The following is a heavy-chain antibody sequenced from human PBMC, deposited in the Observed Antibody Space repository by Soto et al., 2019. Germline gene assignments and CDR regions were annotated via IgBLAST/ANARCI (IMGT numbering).Heavy chain of an antibody. D-gene: IGHD6-19*01. CDR2: ISYDGSNK. CDR1: GFTFSSYG. J-gene: IGHJ4*02. V-gene: IGHV3-30*18. CDR3: AKTVSGWNDY. Sequence: QVQLVESGGGVVQPGRSLRLSCAASGFTFSSYGMHWVRQAPGKGLEWVAVISYDGSNKYYADSVKGRFTISRDNSKNTLYLQMNSLRAEDTAVYYCAKTVSGWNDYWGQGTLVTVSS.